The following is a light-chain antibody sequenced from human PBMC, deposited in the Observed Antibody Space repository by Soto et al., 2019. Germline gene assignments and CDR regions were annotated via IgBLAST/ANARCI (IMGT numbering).Light chain of an antibody. CDR2: EVI. J-gene: IGLJ1*01. CDR3: SSYTSSMTNV. CDR1: SSDVGKYDR. V-gene: IGLV2-18*02. Sequence: QSVLTQPPSVSGSPGQSVTISCTGTSSDVGKYDRVSWYQQPPGTAPKLIIYEVINRPSGVPARFSGSKSGNTASLTISGLQAEDEADYFCSSYTSSMTNVFGSGTKVTVL.